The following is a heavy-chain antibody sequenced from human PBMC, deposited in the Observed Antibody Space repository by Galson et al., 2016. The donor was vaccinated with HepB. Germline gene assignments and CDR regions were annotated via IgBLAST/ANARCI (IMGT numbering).Heavy chain of an antibody. CDR1: GFTFNKYG. CDR2: DSVHGGRK. V-gene: IGHV3-30*18. D-gene: IGHD2/OR15-2a*01. CDR3: AKRHEYCPPVGCSVDY. Sequence: SLRLSCAASGFTFNKYGMHWVRQAPGKGLEWVAADSVHGGRKWYADSVKGRVTISRDNPNNMLFLQMSSLRADDTAVYYCAKRHEYCPPVGCSVDYWGQGTLVSVSS. J-gene: IGHJ4*02.